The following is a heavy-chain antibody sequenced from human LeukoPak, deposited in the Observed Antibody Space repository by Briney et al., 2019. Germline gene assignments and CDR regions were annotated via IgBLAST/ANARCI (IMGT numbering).Heavy chain of an antibody. D-gene: IGHD1-26*01. J-gene: IGHJ4*02. Sequence: GGSLRLFCAAWGLTFRSYAMSWVRQASGKGLEWVSTISGSGGVTYYPDSVRGRFTISRDYSKNTLHLQMYSLRAEDTAIYYCAKWPEGATPKFHYWGQGTLVTVSS. CDR2: ISGSGGVT. V-gene: IGHV3-23*01. CDR1: GLTFRSYA. CDR3: AKWPEGATPKFHY.